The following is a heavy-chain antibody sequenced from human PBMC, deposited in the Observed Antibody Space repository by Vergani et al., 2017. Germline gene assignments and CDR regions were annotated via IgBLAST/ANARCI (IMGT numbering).Heavy chain of an antibody. D-gene: IGHD6-19*01. V-gene: IGHV3-30*02. CDR2: IRYDGTKR. CDR3: ARDTVTGSRYFDY. Sequence: VQLVESGGGLVQPGGSLRLSCAASGFTFSRHWMHWVRQAPGKGLEWVAFIRYDGTKRFYGDSVKGRFTISRDNSQTTVFLQMNSLRPEDTAVYYCARDTVTGSRYFDYWGQGTLVTVSS. J-gene: IGHJ4*02. CDR1: GFTFSRHW.